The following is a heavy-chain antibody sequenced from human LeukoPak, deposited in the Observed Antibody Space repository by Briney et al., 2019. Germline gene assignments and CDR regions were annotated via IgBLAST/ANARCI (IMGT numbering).Heavy chain of an antibody. CDR1: GGSLSSSSYY. Sequence: PSETLSLTCTVSGGSLSSSSYYWGWIRQPPGKGLEWLGSIYYSGSTYYNPSLKSRVTISVDTSKNQFSLKLSSVTAADTAVYYCARRIAARPGYYYGMDVWGQGTTVTVSS. V-gene: IGHV4-39*01. D-gene: IGHD6-6*01. CDR2: IYYSGST. CDR3: ARRIAARPGYYYGMDV. J-gene: IGHJ6*02.